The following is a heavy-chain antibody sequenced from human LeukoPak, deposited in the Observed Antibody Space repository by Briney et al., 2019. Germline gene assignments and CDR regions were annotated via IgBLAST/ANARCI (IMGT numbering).Heavy chain of an antibody. CDR1: GGSISSSSHY. CDR2: IYYSGTS. CDR3: ARLGRGSSGGWFDP. D-gene: IGHD6-13*01. Sequence: PSETLSLTCNVSGGSISSSSHYWGWIRQPPGKGLEWIGSIYYSGTSHHNPSLKSRVTISVDTSKNQFSLKLNSVTAAGTSVYYCARLGRGSSGGWFDPWGQGTLVTVSS. V-gene: IGHV4-39*01. J-gene: IGHJ5*02.